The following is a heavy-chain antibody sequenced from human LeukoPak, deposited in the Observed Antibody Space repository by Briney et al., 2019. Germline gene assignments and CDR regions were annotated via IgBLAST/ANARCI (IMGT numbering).Heavy chain of an antibody. D-gene: IGHD3-3*01. Sequence: GRSLRLSCAASGFTFSSYAMHWVRQAPGKGLEWVAVISYDGSNKYYADSVKGRFTISRDNSKNTLYLQMNSLRAEDTAVYYCAKDSPLRFLEWLLQYYFDYWGQGTLVTVSS. V-gene: IGHV3-30-3*01. J-gene: IGHJ4*02. CDR1: GFTFSSYA. CDR2: ISYDGSNK. CDR3: AKDSPLRFLEWLLQYYFDY.